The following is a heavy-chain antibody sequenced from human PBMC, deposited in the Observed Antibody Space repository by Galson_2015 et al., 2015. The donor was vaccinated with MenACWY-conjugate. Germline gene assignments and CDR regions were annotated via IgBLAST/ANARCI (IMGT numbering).Heavy chain of an antibody. CDR2: ISDSGAAT. Sequence: SLRLSCAVSGFTFRQYAMSWVRQAPGTGLEWVAIISDSGAATHYIDSVKGRFTISRDNSKNTLYPQMSRLGAEDTALYYCAKDVYMDFWSKGTTVSVSS. J-gene: IGHJ6*03. V-gene: IGHV3-23*01. CDR1: GFTFRQYA. CDR3: AKDVYMDF.